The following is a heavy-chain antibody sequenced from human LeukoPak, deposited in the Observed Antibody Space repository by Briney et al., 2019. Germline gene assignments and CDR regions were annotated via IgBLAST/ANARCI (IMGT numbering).Heavy chain of an antibody. CDR1: GFTFSSYW. V-gene: IGHV3-7*01. CDR2: IKQDGSEK. D-gene: IGHD3-16*02. CDR3: AKDHRSPYGDY. J-gene: IGHJ4*02. Sequence: GGSLRLSCAASGFTFSSYWMSWVRQAPGKGLEWVANIKQDGSEKYYVDSVKGRFTISRDNAKNSLNLHMNSLRAEDTAVYYCAKDHRSPYGDYWGQGTLVTVSS.